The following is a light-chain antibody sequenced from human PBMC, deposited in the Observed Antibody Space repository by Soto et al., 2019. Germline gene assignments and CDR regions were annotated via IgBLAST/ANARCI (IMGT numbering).Light chain of an antibody. CDR1: QSISSY. CDR3: QQYCSSGT. J-gene: IGKJ1*01. Sequence: DIQMTQSPSSLSASVGDRVTITCRASQSISSYLNWYQQKPGKAPKLLIYAASSLQSGVPSRFSGSGSGTDFTLTISRLEPEDFAVYYCQQYCSSGTFGQGTKVDIK. V-gene: IGKV1-39*01. CDR2: AAS.